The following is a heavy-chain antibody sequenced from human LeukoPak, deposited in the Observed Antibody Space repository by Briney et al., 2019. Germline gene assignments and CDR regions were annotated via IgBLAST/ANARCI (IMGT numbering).Heavy chain of an antibody. CDR1: GGSISSSSYY. D-gene: IGHD5-18*01. Sequence: PSETLSLTCTVSGGSISSSSYYWGWIRQPPGKGLEWIGSIYYSGSTYHNPSLKSRVTISVDTSKNQFSLKLSSVTAADTAVYYCARGPGERGYSYGPLNRYFDYWGQGTLVTVSS. V-gene: IGHV4-39*01. CDR2: IYYSGST. J-gene: IGHJ4*02. CDR3: ARGPGERGYSYGPLNRYFDY.